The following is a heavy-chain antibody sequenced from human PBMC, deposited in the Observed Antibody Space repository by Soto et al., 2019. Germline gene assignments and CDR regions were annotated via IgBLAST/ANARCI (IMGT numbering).Heavy chain of an antibody. D-gene: IGHD4-4*01. J-gene: IGHJ2*01. CDR3: ARPLWRDDYNWGYFDL. CDR1: GFTFCSYA. Sequence: QVQLVESGGGVVQPGRSLRLSCAASGFTFCSYAMHWVRQAPGKGLEWVAVISYDGSNKYYADSVKGRFTISRDNSKNPLYLQMNSLRTEDTAVYYCARPLWRDDYNWGYFDLWGRGTLVTVSS. CDR2: ISYDGSNK. V-gene: IGHV3-30-3*01.